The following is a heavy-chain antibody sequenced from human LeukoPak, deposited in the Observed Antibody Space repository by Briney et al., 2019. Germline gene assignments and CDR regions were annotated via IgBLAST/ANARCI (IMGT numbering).Heavy chain of an antibody. J-gene: IGHJ6*02. CDR1: GFTFSSKY. V-gene: IGHV3-66*01. D-gene: IGHD6-13*01. Sequence: GGSLRLSCAASGFTFSSKYMSWVRQAPGKGLEWVSVIYSGGSTYYSDCVKGRFIISRDNSKNTLYLRMNSLRAEDTAVYYCAREPPPDSSSWYNYYGMDVWGQGTTVTVSS. CDR2: IYSGGST. CDR3: AREPPPDSSSWYNYYGMDV.